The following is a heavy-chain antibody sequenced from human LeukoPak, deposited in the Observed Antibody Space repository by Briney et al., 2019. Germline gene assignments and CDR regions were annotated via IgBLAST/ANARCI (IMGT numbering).Heavy chain of an antibody. CDR2: IIPILGIA. CDR3: ARVDSSSWYSDY. D-gene: IGHD6-13*01. J-gene: IGHJ4*02. CDR1: GYTFTSYG. V-gene: IGHV1-69*04. Sequence: GASVKVSCKASGYTFTSYGISWVRQAPGQGLEWMGRIIPILGIANYAQKFQGRVTITADKSTSTAYMELSSLRSEDTAVYYCARVDSSSWYSDYWGQGTLVTVSS.